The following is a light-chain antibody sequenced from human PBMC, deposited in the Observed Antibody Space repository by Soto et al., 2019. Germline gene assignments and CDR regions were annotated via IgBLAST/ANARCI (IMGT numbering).Light chain of an antibody. CDR1: QSVSSY. J-gene: IGKJ5*01. CDR2: DAS. V-gene: IGKV3-11*01. Sequence: EIVLTQSPATLSLSPGERSTLSCRASQSVSSYLAWYQQKPGQAPRLLIYDASNRATGIPARFSGSGSGTDFTLTISRLEPEDFAVYYCQQRSNWPPSNTFGQGTRLEIK. CDR3: QQRSNWPPSNT.